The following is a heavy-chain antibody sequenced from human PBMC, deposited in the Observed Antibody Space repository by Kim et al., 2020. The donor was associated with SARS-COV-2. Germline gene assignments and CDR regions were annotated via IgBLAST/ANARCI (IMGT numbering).Heavy chain of an antibody. D-gene: IGHD5-12*01. CDR3: ARENLQMAQGYYYYYMDV. J-gene: IGHJ6*03. CDR1: GFTFSSYE. CDR2: ISSSGSTI. V-gene: IGHV3-48*03. Sequence: GGSLRLSCAASGFTFSSYEMNWVRQAPGKGLEWVSYISSSGSTIYYADSVKGRFTISRDNAKNSLYLQMNSLRAEDTAVYYCARENLQMAQGYYYYYMDVWGKGTTVTVSS.